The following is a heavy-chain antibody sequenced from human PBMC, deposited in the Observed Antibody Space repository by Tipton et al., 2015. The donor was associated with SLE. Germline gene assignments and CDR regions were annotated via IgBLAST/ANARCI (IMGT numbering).Heavy chain of an antibody. D-gene: IGHD5-12*01. Sequence: GLVKPSETLSLTCTVSGDSKSHYWGWIRQPPGKGLEWVGSIDYSGRTYYTPSLKSQVTLSVDTSKNQFSLKLSSVTAADTAFYYCARRTSGYAPDYWGQGTLVTVSS. CDR2: IDYSGRT. CDR3: ARRTSGYAPDY. V-gene: IGHV4-39*07. CDR1: GDSKSHY. J-gene: IGHJ4*02.